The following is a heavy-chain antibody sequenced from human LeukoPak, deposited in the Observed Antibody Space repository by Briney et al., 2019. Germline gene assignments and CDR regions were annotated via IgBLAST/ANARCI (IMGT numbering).Heavy chain of an antibody. Sequence: GGSLRLSCAASRFTFSSYAMSWVGQAPGGGLEWVSAISGSGDTTYHADSVKGRFTISRDNSENRLSLQMDSLRAEDTAVYFCAKDTTAWWYHRAYMDVWGKGTTVTVSS. CDR1: RFTFSSYA. J-gene: IGHJ6*03. CDR3: AKDTTAWWYHRAYMDV. CDR2: ISGSGDTT. D-gene: IGHD2-15*01. V-gene: IGHV3-23*01.